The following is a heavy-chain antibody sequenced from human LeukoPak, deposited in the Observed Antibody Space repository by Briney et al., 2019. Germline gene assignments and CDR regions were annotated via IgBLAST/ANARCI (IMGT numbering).Heavy chain of an antibody. V-gene: IGHV3-21*01. J-gene: IGHJ4*02. Sequence: GGSLRLSCAASGFTFSTYSMNWVRQAPGKGLEWVSSISSSSSYMYYADSVKGRFTISRDNAKNSLYLQMTSLRAEDTAVYYCARDVPGKYYNDYWGQGTLVTVSS. CDR1: GFTFSTYS. CDR2: ISSSSSYM. CDR3: ARDVPGKYYNDY.